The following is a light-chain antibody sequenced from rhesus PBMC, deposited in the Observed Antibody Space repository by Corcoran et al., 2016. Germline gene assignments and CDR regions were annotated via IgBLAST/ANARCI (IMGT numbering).Light chain of an antibody. CDR1: QSLSNY. V-gene: IGKV1S9*01. CDR2: RAS. CDR3: QQGYSYPYS. Sequence: DIQMTQSPSSLSASVGDRVTITCQASQSLSNYLNWYQQKPGKIPKLLIYRASSLQCGIPSRFSGSVSGTDFTLTISSLHPEDFATYYCQQGYSYPYSFGQGTKVEIK. J-gene: IGKJ2*01.